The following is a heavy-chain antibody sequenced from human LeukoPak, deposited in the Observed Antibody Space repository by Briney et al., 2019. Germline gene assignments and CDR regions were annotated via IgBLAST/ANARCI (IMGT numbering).Heavy chain of an antibody. J-gene: IGHJ3*02. CDR2: ITVSGTNT. CDR3: ARSIMGLNSAYDI. D-gene: IGHD5-12*01. CDR1: GFTLSSYA. V-gene: IGHV3-23*01. Sequence: PGGSLRLSCAASGFTLSSYAMSWVRRAPRKGLEWVSGITVSGTNTYDADSVKGRFTISRDNSKNAVDLQMNRLRGEDTAVYYCARSIMGLNSAYDIWGQGTMVTVSS.